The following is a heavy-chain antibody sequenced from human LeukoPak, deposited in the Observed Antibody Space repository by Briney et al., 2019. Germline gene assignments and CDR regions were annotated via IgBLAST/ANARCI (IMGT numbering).Heavy chain of an antibody. D-gene: IGHD3-22*01. CDR3: ARLDYYDSSGYYTLFDY. V-gene: IGHV1-18*01. CDR1: GYIFTSYG. Sequence: ASVKVSCKASGYIFTSYGISWVRQAPGQGLEWMGWISAYNGNTNYAQNLQVRVTMTTDTSTSTAYMELRSLRSEDTAVYYCARLDYYDSSGYYTLFDYWGQGTLVTVSS. CDR2: ISAYNGNT. J-gene: IGHJ4*02.